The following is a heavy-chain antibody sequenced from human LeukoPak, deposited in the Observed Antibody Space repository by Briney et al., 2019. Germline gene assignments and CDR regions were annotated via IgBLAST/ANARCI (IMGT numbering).Heavy chain of an antibody. CDR1: GGSISSYY. J-gene: IGHJ6*03. Sequence: SETLSLTCTVSGGSISSYYWSWIRQPPGKGLEWIGYIYYSGSTNYNPSLKSRVTISVDTSKNQFSLKLSSVTAADTAVYYCARAGGFCTNGVCYSTPYYYYMDVWGKGTTVTVSS. CDR3: ARAGGFCTNGVCYSTPYYYYMDV. V-gene: IGHV4-59*01. CDR2: IYYSGST. D-gene: IGHD2-8*01.